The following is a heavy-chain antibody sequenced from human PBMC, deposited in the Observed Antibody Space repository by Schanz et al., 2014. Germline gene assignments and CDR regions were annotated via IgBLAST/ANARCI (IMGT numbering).Heavy chain of an antibody. J-gene: IGHJ4*02. V-gene: IGHV3-13*01. Sequence: EVQLVESGGGLVQPGGSLRLSCAAYGFTLSSYAMHWVRQGTGKGLEWVSTIGYLGDTYYPDSVKGRFTVSRDSGQNSLYLQMNSLRAGDTAVYYCARDRGYCSGGSCLTFDYWGQGTLVTVSS. CDR1: GFTLSSYA. D-gene: IGHD2-15*01. CDR2: IGYLGDT. CDR3: ARDRGYCSGGSCLTFDY.